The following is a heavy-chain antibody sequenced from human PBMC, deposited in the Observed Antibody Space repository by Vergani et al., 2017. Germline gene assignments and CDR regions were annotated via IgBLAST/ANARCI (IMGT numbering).Heavy chain of an antibody. CDR1: GGSFSGYY. V-gene: IGHV4-34*01. Sequence: QVQLQQWGAGLLKPSETLSLTCAVYGGSFSGYYWSWIRQPPGKGLEWIGEINHSGSTNYNPTLKSRVTISVDTAQNQFSRKMSSVTAEDTAMYYCARGSFLVVVAGAIRSYYYYYGMDVWGQGTTVTVSS. D-gene: IGHD2-2*01. CDR2: INHSGST. CDR3: ARGSFLVVVAGAIRSYYYYYGMDV. J-gene: IGHJ6*02.